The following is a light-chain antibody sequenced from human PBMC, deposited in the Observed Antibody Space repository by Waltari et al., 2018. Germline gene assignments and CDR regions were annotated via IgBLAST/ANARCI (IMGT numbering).Light chain of an antibody. J-gene: IGLJ2*01. CDR2: EDT. V-gene: IGLV3-10*01. CDR3: YSRDASGKPG. Sequence: SYALTQPPSVSVSPGQTARITCSGAALPKKYAYWYQQKSGRAPVLVISEDTKRPSGIPERVAGSGSGTTATWTISGAQGEGEAECYCYSRDASGKPGFGGGSKVTVL. CDR1: ALPKKY.